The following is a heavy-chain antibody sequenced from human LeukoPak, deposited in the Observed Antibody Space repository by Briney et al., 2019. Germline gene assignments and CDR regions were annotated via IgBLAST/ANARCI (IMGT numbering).Heavy chain of an antibody. D-gene: IGHD3-22*01. CDR2: ISTSSSYI. CDR3: ARDLYRIVVVPHYFDY. CDR1: GFTFSSYS. V-gene: IGHV3-21*01. Sequence: GGSLRLSCAASGFTFSSYSLNWVRQAPGKGLEWVSFISTSSSYIYYADSVKGRFTISRDNSKNTLYLQMNSLRAEDTAVYYCARDLYRIVVVPHYFDYWGQGTLVTVSS. J-gene: IGHJ4*02.